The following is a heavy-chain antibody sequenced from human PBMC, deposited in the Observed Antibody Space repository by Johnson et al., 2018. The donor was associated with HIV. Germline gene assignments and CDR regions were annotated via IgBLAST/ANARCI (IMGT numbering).Heavy chain of an antibody. D-gene: IGHD4-17*01. CDR1: GFTFSSYG. V-gene: IGHV3-30*03. CDR3: ALTDYGDYPQRVPDAFDI. CDR2: ISYDGSNE. J-gene: IGHJ3*02. Sequence: QVQLVESGGGVVQPGRSLRLSCAASGFTFSSYGMHWVRQAPGKGLEWVAVISYDGSNEYYTDSVKGRFTISRDNSKNTLYLQMNSLRAEDTAVYYCALTDYGDYPQRVPDAFDIWGQGTMVTVSS.